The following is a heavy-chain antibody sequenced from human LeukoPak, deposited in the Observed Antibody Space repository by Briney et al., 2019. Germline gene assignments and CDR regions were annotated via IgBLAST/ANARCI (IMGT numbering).Heavy chain of an antibody. CDR1: GFTLSDST. CDR3: TRGQGLYY. CDR2: IRRKVYGGTA. D-gene: IGHD3/OR15-3a*01. J-gene: IGHJ4*02. V-gene: IGHV3-49*03. Sequence: GWSLRLSCAASGFTLSDSTMSWYRQAPGKGREWVGFIRRKVYGGTAEYSASVKGRFTISRDDSKSLAYLQMGSPKIEDSAVYYCTRGQGLYYWGQGTLVIVSS.